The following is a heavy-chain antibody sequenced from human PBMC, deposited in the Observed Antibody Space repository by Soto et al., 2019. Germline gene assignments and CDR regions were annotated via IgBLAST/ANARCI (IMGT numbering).Heavy chain of an antibody. Sequence: GASVKVSCKASGYTFTSYGISWVRQAPGQGLERMGWISAYNGNTNYAQKLQGRVTMTTDTSTSTAYMELRSLRSDDTAVYYCARGLPFWSGYFRPDYYYYMDVWGKGTTVTVSS. V-gene: IGHV1-18*01. CDR2: ISAYNGNT. CDR3: ARGLPFWSGYFRPDYYYYMDV. CDR1: GYTFTSYG. D-gene: IGHD3-3*01. J-gene: IGHJ6*03.